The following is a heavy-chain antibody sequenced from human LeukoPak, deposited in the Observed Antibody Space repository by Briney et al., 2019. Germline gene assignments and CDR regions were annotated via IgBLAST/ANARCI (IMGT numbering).Heavy chain of an antibody. D-gene: IGHD2-2*01. Sequence: SETLSLTCTVSGGSISSYYWSWIRQPPGKGLEWIGYIYYSGSTNYNPSLKSRVTISVDTSKNQFSLKLSSVTAADTAVYYCARHWAPPSGFGPIGYCSSTSCGDAFDIWGQGTMVTVSS. CDR3: ARHWAPPSGFGPIGYCSSTSCGDAFDI. J-gene: IGHJ3*02. CDR1: GGSISSYY. CDR2: IYYSGST. V-gene: IGHV4-59*08.